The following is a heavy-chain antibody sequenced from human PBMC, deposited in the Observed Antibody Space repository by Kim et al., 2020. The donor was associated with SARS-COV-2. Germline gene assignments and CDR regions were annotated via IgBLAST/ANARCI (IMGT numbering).Heavy chain of an antibody. CDR1: GGSFSGYY. J-gene: IGHJ6*02. Sequence: SETLSLTCAVYGGSFSGYYWSWIRQPPGKGLEWIGEINHSGSTNYNPSLKSRVTISVDTSKNQFSLKLSSVTAADTAVYYCASLGGRLGYCSSTSCGSYYYYGMDVWGQGTTVTVSS. CDR3: ASLGGRLGYCSSTSCGSYYYYGMDV. V-gene: IGHV4-34*01. D-gene: IGHD2-2*01. CDR2: INHSGST.